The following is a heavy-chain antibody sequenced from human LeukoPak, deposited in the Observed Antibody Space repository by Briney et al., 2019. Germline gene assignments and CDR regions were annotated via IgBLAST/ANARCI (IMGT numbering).Heavy chain of an antibody. V-gene: IGHV3-74*01. Sequence: GGSLRLSCAASGFTFSTYWMHWVRQAPGKGLVWVSRIKSDGSTNYADSVKGRFTISRDNAKNTLSLQMNSLRPEDTGVYFCARAPSEIGGYYPEYFRHWGQGTLVTVSS. CDR1: GFTFSTYW. CDR2: IKSDGST. CDR3: ARAPSEIGGYYPEYFRH. J-gene: IGHJ1*01. D-gene: IGHD3-3*01.